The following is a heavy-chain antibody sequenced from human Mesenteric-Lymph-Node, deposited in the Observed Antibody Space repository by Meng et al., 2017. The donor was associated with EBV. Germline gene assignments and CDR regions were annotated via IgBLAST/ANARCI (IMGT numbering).Heavy chain of an antibody. Sequence: RLVHLGAWVKRPGASLKVPCKASGYTFTGYGISWVRQAPGQGLDWMGWISGNNGNTNYAQKFQGRVTLTTDTSTSTAYMELRSLRSDDTAVYYCVRDGDGIVPSINFDYWGQGTLVTVSS. CDR2: ISGNNGNT. CDR1: GYTFTGYG. D-gene: IGHD5-12*01. CDR3: VRDGDGIVPSINFDY. J-gene: IGHJ4*02. V-gene: IGHV1-18*01.